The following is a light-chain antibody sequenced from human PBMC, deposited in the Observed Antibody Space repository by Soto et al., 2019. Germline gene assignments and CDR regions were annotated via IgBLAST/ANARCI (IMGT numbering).Light chain of an antibody. CDR1: SSDVGYYNY. CDR2: DVN. Sequence: QSVLTQPASVSGSPGQSIAISCTGTSSDVGYYNYVSWYQQHPGKAPKVMIYDVNNRPSGVSDRFSGSKSGNTASLTISGLQAEDEADYYCSSYTSSRTYVFGTGTKVTVL. V-gene: IGLV2-14*01. CDR3: SSYTSSRTYV. J-gene: IGLJ1*01.